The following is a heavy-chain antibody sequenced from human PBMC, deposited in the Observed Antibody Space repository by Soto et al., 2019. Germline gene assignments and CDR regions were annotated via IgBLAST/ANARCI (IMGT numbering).Heavy chain of an antibody. CDR1: GFTFRSCW. CDR3: ARDKDFWSGYSGPPDY. J-gene: IGHJ4*02. CDR2: IKQDGSEK. Sequence: GGSLRLSCAASGFTFRSCWMSLVRQAPGKGLEWVANIKQDGSEKYYVDSVKGRFTISRDNAKNSLYLQMNSLRAEDTAVYYCARDKDFWSGYSGPPDYWGKGTLVTVSS. D-gene: IGHD3-3*01. V-gene: IGHV3-7*01.